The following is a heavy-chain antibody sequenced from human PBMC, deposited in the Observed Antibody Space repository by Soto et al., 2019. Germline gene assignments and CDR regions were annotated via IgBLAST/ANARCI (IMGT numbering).Heavy chain of an antibody. D-gene: IGHD3-10*01. CDR3: ARVHRGHYYGMDV. CDR2: INPNSGGT. CDR1: GYAFTGYY. J-gene: IGHJ6*02. V-gene: IGHV1-2*02. Sequence: ASVKVSCKASGYAFTGYYMHWVRQAPGQGLEWMGWINPNSGGTNYAQKFQGRVAMTRDTSISTAYMELSRLRSDDTAVYYCARVHRGHYYGMDVWGQGTTVTVSS.